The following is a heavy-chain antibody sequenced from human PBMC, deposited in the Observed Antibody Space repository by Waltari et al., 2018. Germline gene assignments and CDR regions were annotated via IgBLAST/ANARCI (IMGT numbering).Heavy chain of an antibody. CDR2: MNSGGDTT. V-gene: IGHV1-46*01. CDR3: ARLGITMTPDY. Sequence: QWVRQAPGQGLEWMGVMNSGGDTTIYAQKFQGRVTMTRDTSTSTVYMELSSLRSEDTAVYYCARLGITMTPDYWGQGTLVTVSS. J-gene: IGHJ4*02.